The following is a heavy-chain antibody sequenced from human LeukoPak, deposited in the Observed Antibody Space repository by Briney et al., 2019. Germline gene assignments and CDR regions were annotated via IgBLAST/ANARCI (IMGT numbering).Heavy chain of an antibody. D-gene: IGHD6-13*01. CDR1: GFTFSSYW. V-gene: IGHV3-7*01. J-gene: IGHJ6*03. Sequence: GGSLRLSCAASGFTFSSYWMSWVRQAPGKGLEWVANIKQDGSEKYYVDSVKGRFTISRDNAKNSLYLQMNSLRAEDTAVYYCARDRHSSSWDDYYYYMDVWGKGTTVTVSS. CDR2: IKQDGSEK. CDR3: ARDRHSSSWDDYYYYMDV.